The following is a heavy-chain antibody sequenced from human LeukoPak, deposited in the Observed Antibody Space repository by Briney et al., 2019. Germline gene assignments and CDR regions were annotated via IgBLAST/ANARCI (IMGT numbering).Heavy chain of an antibody. J-gene: IGHJ4*01. CDR2: IAGSSGYI. Sequence: GGSLRLSCAASGFTFSTYTMNWVRQAPGKGLEWVSSIAGSSGYISYADSVKGRFTISRDNAKKSLYLQMTSLTAEDTAVYYCARDRGAYCGGDCYLGFDYWGRGTLVTVSS. CDR1: GFTFSTYT. CDR3: ARDRGAYCGGDCYLGFDY. V-gene: IGHV3-21*01. D-gene: IGHD2-21*02.